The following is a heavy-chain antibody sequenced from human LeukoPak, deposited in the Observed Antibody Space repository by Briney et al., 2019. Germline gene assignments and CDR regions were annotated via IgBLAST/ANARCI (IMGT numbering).Heavy chain of an antibody. V-gene: IGHV4-38-2*02. CDR3: ASLYCISTSRYPIDY. CDR1: GYSFDSCYY. Sequence: PSETLSLTCTVSGYSFDSCYYWGWIRQPPGKGLELVANIYYSGSTSYNPSLKSRVTVSIDTSKNKFSLKLYSLAAADTAVYYCASLYCISTSRYPIDYWGQGTLVTVSS. J-gene: IGHJ4*02. D-gene: IGHD2-2*01. CDR2: IYYSGST.